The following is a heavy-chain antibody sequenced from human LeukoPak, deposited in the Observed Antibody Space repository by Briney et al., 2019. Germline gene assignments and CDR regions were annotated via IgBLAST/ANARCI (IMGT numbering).Heavy chain of an antibody. V-gene: IGHV4-61*02. D-gene: IGHD3-22*01. CDR3: ARDQYYYDSSGYYYFDY. J-gene: IGHJ4*02. Sequence: SQTLSLTCTDSGGSISSGSYYWIWIRQPAGKGLEWIGRIYTSGRTNYNPSLRSRVTMSIDTSKNQFSLKLSSVTAADTAVYYCARDQYYYDSSGYYYFDYWGQGTLVTVSS. CDR1: GGSISSGSYY. CDR2: IYTSGRT.